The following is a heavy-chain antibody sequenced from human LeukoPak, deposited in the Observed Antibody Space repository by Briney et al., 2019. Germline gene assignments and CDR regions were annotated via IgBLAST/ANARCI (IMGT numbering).Heavy chain of an antibody. CDR3: ATKVPGTSHFSS. J-gene: IGHJ4*02. V-gene: IGHV3-48*03. CDR1: GFTFNNFE. Sequence: PGGSLRLSGAASGFTFNNFEMNWVRQAPGKGLEWIAYVSGSGSEIHYGDSVKGRFTISRDNAKSSVYLQMDSLRAEDMALYYCATKVPGTSHFSSWGQGTLVTVSS. CDR2: VSGSGSEI. D-gene: IGHD4/OR15-4a*01.